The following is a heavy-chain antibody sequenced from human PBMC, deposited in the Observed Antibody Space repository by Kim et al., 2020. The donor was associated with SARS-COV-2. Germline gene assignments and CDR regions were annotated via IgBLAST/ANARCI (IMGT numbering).Heavy chain of an antibody. D-gene: IGHD6-19*01. V-gene: IGHV3-48*02. CDR1: GFTFSSYS. CDR2: ISSSSSTI. CDR3: EIAVAGQPYYYYYGMDV. J-gene: IGHJ6*02. Sequence: GGSLRLSCAASGFTFSSYSMNWVRQAPGKGLEWVSYISSSSSTIYYADSVKGRFTISRDNAKNSPYLQMNSLRDEDTAVYYCEIAVAGQPYYYYYGMDVWGQGTTVTVSS.